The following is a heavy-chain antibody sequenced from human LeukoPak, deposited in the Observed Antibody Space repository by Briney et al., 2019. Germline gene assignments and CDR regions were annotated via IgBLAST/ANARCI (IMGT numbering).Heavy chain of an antibody. J-gene: IGHJ6*03. Sequence: PGGSLRLSCAASGFTFSSYWMHWVRQAPGKGLVWVSRINSDGSSTSYADSVKGRFTISRDNAKNTLYLQMNSLRAEDTAVYYCARVAARPYYYYMDVWGKGTTVTVSS. CDR2: INSDGSST. CDR1: GFTFSSYW. V-gene: IGHV3-74*01. D-gene: IGHD6-6*01. CDR3: ARVAARPYYYYMDV.